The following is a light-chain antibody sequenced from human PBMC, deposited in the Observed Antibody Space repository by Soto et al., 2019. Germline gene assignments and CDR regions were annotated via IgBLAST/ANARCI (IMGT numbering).Light chain of an antibody. CDR1: QGISNY. Sequence: DIQMTQSPSSLSASVGDRVTITCRASQGISNYLAWYQQRPGKVPKLLIYAASTLQSDVPSRFSGSGSGTDFTLTISSLLPEDVATYYCPNLDSAAFTFGPGTKVDIK. J-gene: IGKJ3*01. CDR3: PNLDSAAFT. CDR2: AAS. V-gene: IGKV1-27*01.